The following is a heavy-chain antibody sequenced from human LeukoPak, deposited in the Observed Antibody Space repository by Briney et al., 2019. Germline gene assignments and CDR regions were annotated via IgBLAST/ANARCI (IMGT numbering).Heavy chain of an antibody. CDR2: IWGNGATT. D-gene: IGHD5-12*01. J-gene: IGHJ4*02. V-gene: IGHV3-23*01. Sequence: PGGSLRLSCAASGFTFSTHIINWVRQAPRKGLEWVSVIWGNGATTYYADSVKGRFTISRDNSMNTVYLQMNSLRAEDTAIYYCAKDQRPDTGYDIDYWGQGTLVTVSS. CDR3: AKDQRPDTGYDIDY. CDR1: GFTFSTHI.